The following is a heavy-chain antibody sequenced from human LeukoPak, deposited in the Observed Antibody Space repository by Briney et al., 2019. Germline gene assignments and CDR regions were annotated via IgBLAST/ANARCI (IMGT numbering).Heavy chain of an antibody. CDR1: GYTFTGYY. CDR2: INPNSGGT. D-gene: IGHD3-10*01. V-gene: IGHV1-2*02. J-gene: IGHJ4*02. CDR3: AKGKDYYGSGDIDC. Sequence: ASVKVSCKASGYTFTGYYIHWVRQAPGQGLEWMGWINPNSGGTNYAQKFRGRVTMTRDTSIRTAYMELSSLRSDDTAVYYCAKGKDYYGSGDIDCWGQGTLVTVSS.